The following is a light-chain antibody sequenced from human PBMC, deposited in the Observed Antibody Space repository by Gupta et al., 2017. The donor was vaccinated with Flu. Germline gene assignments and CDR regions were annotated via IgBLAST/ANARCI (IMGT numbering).Light chain of an antibody. V-gene: IGKV3-11*02. J-gene: IGKJ2*01. CDR2: DAP. CDR3: RHHGICLPYS. Sequence: DIVFTQSPATLSLSPGERATLSCRASQTIGNSLAWYQQNPGQMPRLLIHDAPSRTTSVRARCIGSGSGREYTPTIISREQEDDAVYYCRHHGICLPYSFGQGTKLEIK. CDR1: QTIGNS.